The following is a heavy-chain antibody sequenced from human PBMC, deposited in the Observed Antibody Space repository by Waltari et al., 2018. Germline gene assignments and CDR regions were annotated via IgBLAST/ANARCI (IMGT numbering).Heavy chain of an antibody. D-gene: IGHD1-26*01. CDR2: IYYSGST. J-gene: IGHJ4*02. CDR3: ARGGSYYGEGYYFDY. CDR1: GGSISSSSYY. V-gene: IGHV4-39*01. Sequence: QLQLQESGPGLVKPSETQSLTCTVSGGSISSSSYYWGWIRQPPGKGLEWIGSIYYSGSTYYNPSLKSRVTISVDTSKNQFSLKLSSVTAADTAVYYCARGGSYYGEGYYFDYWGQGTLVTVSS.